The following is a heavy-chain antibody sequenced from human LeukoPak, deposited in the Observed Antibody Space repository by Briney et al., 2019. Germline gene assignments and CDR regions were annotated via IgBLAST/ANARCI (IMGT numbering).Heavy chain of an antibody. CDR3: ARDLTVGATGH. Sequence: GGSLRLSCAASGFTFSSYAMPWVRQAPGKGLEWVAVISYDGSNKYYADSVKGRFTISRDNSKNTLYLQMNSLRAEDTAVYYCARDLTVGATGHWGQGTLVTVSS. J-gene: IGHJ4*02. D-gene: IGHD1-26*01. V-gene: IGHV3-30-3*01. CDR2: ISYDGSNK. CDR1: GFTFSSYA.